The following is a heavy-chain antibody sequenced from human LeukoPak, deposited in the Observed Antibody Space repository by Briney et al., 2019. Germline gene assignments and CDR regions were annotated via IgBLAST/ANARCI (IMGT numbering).Heavy chain of an antibody. CDR2: IYPGDSDT. V-gene: IGHV5-51*01. J-gene: IGHJ6*03. Sequence: GESLKISCKGSGYSFTSYWIGWVRQMPGKGLEWMGIIYPGDSDTRYSPSFQGQVTISADKSISTAYLQWSSLKASDTAMYYCARSPLTWGYSYSYFYYYMDVWGKGTTVTVSS. CDR3: ARSPLTWGYSYSYFYYYMDV. CDR1: GYSFTSYW. D-gene: IGHD5-18*01.